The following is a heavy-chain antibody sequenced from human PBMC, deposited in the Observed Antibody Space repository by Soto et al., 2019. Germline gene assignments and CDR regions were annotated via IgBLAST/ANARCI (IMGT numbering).Heavy chain of an antibody. CDR3: ANGDYVRKYYYYYYGMDV. J-gene: IGHJ6*02. Sequence: SVKVSCKASGGTFSSYAISWVRQAPGQGLEWMGGIIPIFGTANYAQKFQGRVTITADESTSTAYMELSSLRSEDTAVYYCANGDYVRKYYYYYYGMDVWGQGTTVTVSS. D-gene: IGHD4-17*01. CDR2: IIPIFGTA. V-gene: IGHV1-69*13. CDR1: GGTFSSYA.